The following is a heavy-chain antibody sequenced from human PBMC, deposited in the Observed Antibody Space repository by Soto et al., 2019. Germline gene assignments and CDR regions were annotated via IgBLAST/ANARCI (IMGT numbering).Heavy chain of an antibody. CDR3: AKDTYYHDRSVYYLFDD. Sequence: QVQLVESGGGVVQPGRSLRLSCAVSGFTFSSYGMHWVRQAPGKGLEWVAHISYDGSNEHYVDSVKGRFTISRDNSKNTLYLQMNSLRAEDTAVYYWAKDTYYHDRSVYYLFDDWGQGTRVTVSS. J-gene: IGHJ4*02. CDR2: ISYDGSNE. CDR1: GFTFSSYG. D-gene: IGHD3-22*01. V-gene: IGHV3-30*18.